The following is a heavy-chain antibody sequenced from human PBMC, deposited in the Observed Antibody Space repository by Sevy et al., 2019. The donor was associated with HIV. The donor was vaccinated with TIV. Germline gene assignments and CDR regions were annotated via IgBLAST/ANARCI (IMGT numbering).Heavy chain of an antibody. J-gene: IGHJ6*02. D-gene: IGHD3-16*01. CDR1: GFNFRSYW. CDR2: INQEGSEK. CDR3: VRAGSYGDTYFYDYGMDV. V-gene: IGHV3-7*01. Sequence: GGSLRLSCVASGFNFRSYWMTWVRQAPGKGLEWVANINQEGSEKYYVDSVKGRFTISRDNAKNSLYLQINSLRVEGTAVYYCVRAGSYGDTYFYDYGMDVWGQGTTVTVSS.